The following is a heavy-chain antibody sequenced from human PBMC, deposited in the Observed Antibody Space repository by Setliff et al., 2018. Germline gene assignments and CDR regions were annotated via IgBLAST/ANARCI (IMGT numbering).Heavy chain of an antibody. D-gene: IGHD3-22*01. J-gene: IGHJ6*03. V-gene: IGHV3-23*01. CDR1: GFTFSSYA. CDR2: MSASGTSTI. Sequence: PGGSLRLSCATSGFTFSSYAMSWVRQAPGKGLEWVSAMSASGTSTIYYADSVKGRFTISRDKAHHSLFLQMNSLRAEDTAAYYCPRLALTGYDSSGYYYALDYYYYMDVWGKGTTVTVSS. CDR3: PRLALTGYDSSGYYYALDYYYYMDV.